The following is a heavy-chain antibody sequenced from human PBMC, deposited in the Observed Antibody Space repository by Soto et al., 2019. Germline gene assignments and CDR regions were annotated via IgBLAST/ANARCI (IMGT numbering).Heavy chain of an antibody. V-gene: IGHV4-59*01. Sequence: QVQLQESGPGLVKPSETLSLTCTVSGGSISSYYWSWIRQPPGKGLEWIGYIYYSGSTNYNPSLKSRVTISVDTSKNQFSLKLSSVTAADTAVYYCARGGGYSYGYELPPDYWGQGTLVTVSS. CDR1: GGSISSYY. J-gene: IGHJ4*02. CDR2: IYYSGST. CDR3: ARGGGYSYGYELPPDY. D-gene: IGHD5-18*01.